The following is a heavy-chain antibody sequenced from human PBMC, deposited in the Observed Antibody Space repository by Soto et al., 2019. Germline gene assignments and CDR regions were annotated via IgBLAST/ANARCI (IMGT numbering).Heavy chain of an antibody. CDR1: GFTFSSYA. CDR3: ARSSNSYGYNWFDP. J-gene: IGHJ5*02. Sequence: PGGSLRLSCAASGFTFSSYAMRWVRQAPGKGLEWVAVISYDGSNKYYADSVKGRFTISRDNSKNTLYLQMNSLRAEDTAVYYCARSSNSYGYNWFDPWGQGTLVTVSS. D-gene: IGHD5-18*01. V-gene: IGHV3-30-3*01. CDR2: ISYDGSNK.